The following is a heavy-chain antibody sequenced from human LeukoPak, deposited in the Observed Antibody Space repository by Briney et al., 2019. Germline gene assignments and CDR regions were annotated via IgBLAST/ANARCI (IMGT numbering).Heavy chain of an antibody. CDR2: IYSGGST. D-gene: IGHD3-22*01. CDR3: ARLKMYYYDSSGDAFDI. J-gene: IGHJ3*02. V-gene: IGHV3-53*01. Sequence: PGGSLRLSCVASGFTLSSYAMSLGRQAPGQGLEWVSVIYSGGSTYYADSVKGRFTISRDNSKNTLYLQMNSLRAEDTAVYYCARLKMYYYDSSGDAFDIWGQGAMVTVSS. CDR1: GFTLSSYA.